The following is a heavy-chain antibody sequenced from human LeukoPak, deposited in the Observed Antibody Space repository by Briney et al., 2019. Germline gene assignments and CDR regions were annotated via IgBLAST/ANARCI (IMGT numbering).Heavy chain of an antibody. D-gene: IGHD6-13*01. Sequence: ASVKVSCKASGFIFTTYGISWVRQAPGQGLECVGLISGYNGDTNYGQNLQGRVTMFRDTSTTTVYMELRSLRSDDTAFYYCAREQQLQYYYYMDVWGKGTTVTVSS. CDR3: AREQQLQYYYYMDV. CDR1: GFIFTTYG. CDR2: ISGYNGDT. V-gene: IGHV1-18*01. J-gene: IGHJ6*03.